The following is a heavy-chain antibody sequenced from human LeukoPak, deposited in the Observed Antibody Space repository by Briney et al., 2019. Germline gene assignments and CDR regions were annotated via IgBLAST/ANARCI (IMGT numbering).Heavy chain of an antibody. CDR2: ISAYNGNT. Sequence: PAASVKVSCKASGGTFSSYAISWVRQAPGQGLEWMGWISAYNGNTNYAQKLQGRVTMTTDTSTSTAYMELRSLRSDDTAVYYCARGLTAFGELSAPFDYWGQGTLVTVSS. J-gene: IGHJ4*02. D-gene: IGHD3-10*01. V-gene: IGHV1-18*01. CDR3: ARGLTAFGELSAPFDY. CDR1: GGTFSSYA.